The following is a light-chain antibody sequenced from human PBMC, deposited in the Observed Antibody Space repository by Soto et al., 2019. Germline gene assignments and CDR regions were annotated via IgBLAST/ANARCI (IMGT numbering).Light chain of an antibody. Sequence: QSALTQPASVSGSPGQSISIYCTGTSSDVGGYNYVSWYQRHPGKAPKLKIYHVSDRPSGVSDRFSASKSGDTASLTISGLQAEDEADYFCSSYTSGTTPFVFGTGTKLTVL. CDR3: SSYTSGTTPFV. CDR2: HVS. J-gene: IGLJ1*01. V-gene: IGLV2-14*03. CDR1: SSDVGGYNY.